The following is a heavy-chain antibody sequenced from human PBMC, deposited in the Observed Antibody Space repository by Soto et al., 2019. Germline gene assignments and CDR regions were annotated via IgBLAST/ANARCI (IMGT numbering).Heavy chain of an antibody. Sequence: VKVSCKASGYTFTSYGISWVRQAPGQGLEWMGWISAYNGNTNYAQKLQGRVTMTTDTSTSTAYMELRSLRSDDTAVYYCARANYYDSSGYPVYWGQGTLVTVSS. CDR2: ISAYNGNT. CDR3: ARANYYDSSGYPVY. D-gene: IGHD3-22*01. J-gene: IGHJ4*02. V-gene: IGHV1-18*01. CDR1: GYTFTSYG.